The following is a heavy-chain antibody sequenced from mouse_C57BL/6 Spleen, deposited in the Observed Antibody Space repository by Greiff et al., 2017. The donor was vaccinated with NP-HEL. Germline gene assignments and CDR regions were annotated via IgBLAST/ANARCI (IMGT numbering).Heavy chain of an antibody. J-gene: IGHJ2*01. Sequence: EVQLQQSGPVLVKPGASVKMSCKASGYTFTDYYMNWVKQSHGKSLEWIGVINPYNGGTSYNQKFKGKATLTVDKSSSTAYMELNSLTSEDSAVSYCARILNYFDYWGQGTTLTVSS. CDR2: INPYNGGT. V-gene: IGHV1-19*01. CDR1: GYTFTDYY. CDR3: ARILNYFDY. D-gene: IGHD1-1*01.